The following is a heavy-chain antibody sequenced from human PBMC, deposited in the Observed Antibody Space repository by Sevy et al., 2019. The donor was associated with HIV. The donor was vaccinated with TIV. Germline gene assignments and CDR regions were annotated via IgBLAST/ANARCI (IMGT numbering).Heavy chain of an antibody. D-gene: IGHD2-21*02. CDR1: GFTFSSYA. CDR3: ARVSVSYCTDDCYHRFDY. CDR2: ISYDGSTK. J-gene: IGHJ4*02. Sequence: GGSLRLSCAASGFTFSSYALLWVRQAPGKGLEWVSLISYDGSTKYYSASVKGQFAIPRDESKPTLFLQMNSLGSEDTAIYYCARVSVSYCTDDCYHRFDYWGRGTLVTVSS. V-gene: IGHV3-30*09.